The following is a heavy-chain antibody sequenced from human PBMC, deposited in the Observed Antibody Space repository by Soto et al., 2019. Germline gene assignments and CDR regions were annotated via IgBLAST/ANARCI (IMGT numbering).Heavy chain of an antibody. CDR2: ISSSSSTI. J-gene: IGHJ6*02. D-gene: IGHD3-22*01. CDR3: ARKNTYYYDSSGRMDV. CDR1: GFTFSSYS. V-gene: IGHV3-48*02. Sequence: EVQLVESGGGLVQPGGSLRLSCAASGFTFSSYSMNWVRQAPGKGLEWVSYISSSSSTIYYADSVKGRFTISRDNAKNSLYLQMNSLRDEDTAVYYCARKNTYYYDSSGRMDVWGQGPRSPSP.